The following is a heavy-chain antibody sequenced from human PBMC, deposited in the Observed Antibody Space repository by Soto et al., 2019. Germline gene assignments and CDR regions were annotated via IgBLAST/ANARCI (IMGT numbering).Heavy chain of an antibody. J-gene: IGHJ6*02. CDR3: ARDRDYDILTGPPRLDV. D-gene: IGHD3-9*01. Sequence: PSETLSLTCTVSGGSVSSGSYCWSWIRQPPGKGLEWIGYIYYSGSTNYNPSLKSRVTISVDTSKNQFSLKLSSVTAADTAVYYCARDRDYDILTGPPRLDVWGQGTTVTVSS. CDR1: GGSVSSGSYC. V-gene: IGHV4-61*01. CDR2: IYYSGST.